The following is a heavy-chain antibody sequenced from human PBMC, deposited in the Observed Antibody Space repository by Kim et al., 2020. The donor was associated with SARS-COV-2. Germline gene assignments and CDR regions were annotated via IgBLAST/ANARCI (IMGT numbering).Heavy chain of an antibody. Sequence: GGSLRLSCAASGFTFSSYAMSWVRQAPGKGLEWVSAISGSGGSTYYADSVKGRFTISRDNSKNTLYLQMNSLRAEDTAVYYCATHRMAMVRADAFDIWGQGTMVTVSS. CDR2: ISGSGGST. CDR1: GFTFSSYA. V-gene: IGHV3-23*01. CDR3: ATHRMAMVRADAFDI. D-gene: IGHD5-18*01. J-gene: IGHJ3*02.